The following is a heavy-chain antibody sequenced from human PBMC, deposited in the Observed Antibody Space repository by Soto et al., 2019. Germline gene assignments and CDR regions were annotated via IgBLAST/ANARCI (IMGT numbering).Heavy chain of an antibody. J-gene: IGHJ4*02. V-gene: IGHV3-73*02. Sequence: EVQLVESGGGLVQPGGSLKLSCAASGFTFSGSAMHWVRQASGKGLEWLGRIRSKPNSYATEYAASGKGRFTISRDDSKNTAYLQMNSLKTEDTAVYYCTSVPGFYWGQGTLVTVSS. CDR2: IRSKPNSYAT. CDR3: TSVPGFY. CDR1: GFTFSGSA.